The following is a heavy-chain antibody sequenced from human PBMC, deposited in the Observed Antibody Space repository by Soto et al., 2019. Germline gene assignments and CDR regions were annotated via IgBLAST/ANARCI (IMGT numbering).Heavy chain of an antibody. V-gene: IGHV1-46*01. D-gene: IGHD6-19*01. J-gene: IGHJ4*02. Sequence: ASVKVSCKASGYTFTSYYMHWVRQAPGQGLEWMGIINPSGGSTSYAQKFQGRVTMTRDTSTSTVYMELSSLRSEDTAVYYCARDWGEPNSSRWSPIDYWGQGTLVTVSS. CDR1: GYTFTSYY. CDR3: ARDWGEPNSSRWSPIDY. CDR2: INPSGGST.